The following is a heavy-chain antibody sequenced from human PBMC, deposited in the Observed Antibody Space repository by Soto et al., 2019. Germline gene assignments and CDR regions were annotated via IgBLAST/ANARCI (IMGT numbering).Heavy chain of an antibody. J-gene: IGHJ3*02. CDR2: ISYDGSNK. V-gene: IGHV3-30-3*01. Sequence: QVQLVESGGGVVQPGRSLRLSCAASGFTFSSYAMHWVRQAPGKGLEWVAVISYDGSNKYYVDSVKGRFTISRDNSKNTLYLQMNSLRAEDTAVYYCARDSYDYVWGSYSGAFDIWGQGTMVTVSS. D-gene: IGHD3-16*01. CDR1: GFTFSSYA. CDR3: ARDSYDYVWGSYSGAFDI.